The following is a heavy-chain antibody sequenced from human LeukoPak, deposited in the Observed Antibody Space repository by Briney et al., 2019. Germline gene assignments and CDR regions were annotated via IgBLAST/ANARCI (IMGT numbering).Heavy chain of an antibody. CDR3: ARVVTYSSSFSAPIDY. V-gene: IGHV3-30*02. J-gene: IGHJ4*02. D-gene: IGHD6-6*01. CDR2: IRYDGSNK. CDR1: GFTFSSYG. Sequence: PGGSLRLSCAASGFTFSSYGMHWVRQAPGKGLEWVAFIRYDGSNKYYADSVKGRFTISRDNSRNTLFLQMNSLRAEDTAVYYCARVVTYSSSFSAPIDYWGQGTLVTVSS.